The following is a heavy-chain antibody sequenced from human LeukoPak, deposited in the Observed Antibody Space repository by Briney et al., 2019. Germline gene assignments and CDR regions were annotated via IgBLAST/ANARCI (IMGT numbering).Heavy chain of an antibody. Sequence: PGGSLRLSCAASGFTFSRYWMNWVCQAPGKGLEWVAKIKQDGSEKYYVDAVKGRFTISRDNAENSLYLQMNSLRDEDTALYYCATGGSTFGYWGQGTLVTVSS. CDR2: IKQDGSEK. CDR1: GFTFSRYW. CDR3: ATGGSTFGY. V-gene: IGHV3-7*02. D-gene: IGHD2/OR15-2a*01. J-gene: IGHJ4*02.